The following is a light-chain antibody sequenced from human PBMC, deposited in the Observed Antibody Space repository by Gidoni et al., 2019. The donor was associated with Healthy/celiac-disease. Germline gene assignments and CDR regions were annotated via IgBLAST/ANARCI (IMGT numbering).Light chain of an antibody. CDR2: AAS. CDR3: QQANSFPHT. V-gene: IGKV1-12*01. CDR1: QGISSW. J-gene: IGKJ2*01. Sequence: DIQMTQPPSSVSASVGDRVTITCRASQGISSWLAWYQQKPGKAPKLLIYAASSVQSGVPTRFSGSGSRKDFTLTISRLQHEDVANYYCQQANSFPHTFGQGTKLEIK.